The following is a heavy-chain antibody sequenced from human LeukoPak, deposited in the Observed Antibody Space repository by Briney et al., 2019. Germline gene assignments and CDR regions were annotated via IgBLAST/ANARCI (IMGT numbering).Heavy chain of an antibody. D-gene: IGHD5-12*01. V-gene: IGHV6-1*01. CDR2: TYYRSKWYN. CDR1: GDSVSSNSAA. J-gene: IGHJ5*02. CDR3: ARVQAPLGGGYGRGWFDP. Sequence: SQTLSLTCAISGDSVSSNSAAWNWIRQSPSRGLEWLGRTYYRSKWYNDYAVSVKSRITINPDTSKNQFSLQLNSVTPEDTAVYYCARVQAPLGGGYGRGWFDPWGQGTLVTVSS.